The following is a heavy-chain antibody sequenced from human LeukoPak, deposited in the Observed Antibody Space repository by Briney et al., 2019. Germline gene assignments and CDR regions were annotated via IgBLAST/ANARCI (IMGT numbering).Heavy chain of an antibody. Sequence: GGSLRLSCAASGFTFSSYAMSWVRQAPGKGLEWVSSISSSSNYIYYADSVKGRFAISRDNAKNSLYQQMNSLRAKDTALYYCARDPKTLTNYYDSSGYLNIWGRGTMVTVSS. D-gene: IGHD3-22*01. J-gene: IGHJ3*02. V-gene: IGHV3-21*01. CDR2: ISSSSNYI. CDR3: ARDPKTLTNYYDSSGYLNI. CDR1: GFTFSSYA.